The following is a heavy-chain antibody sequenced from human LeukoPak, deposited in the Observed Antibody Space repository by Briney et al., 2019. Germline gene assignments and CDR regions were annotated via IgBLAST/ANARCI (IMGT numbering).Heavy chain of an antibody. Sequence: GGSLRLSCAASGFTFSSCWMSWVRQAPGKGLEWVANIKQDGSEKYYVDSVKGRFTISRDNAKNSLYLQMNSLRAEDTAVYYCARDSPDKSAFDIWGQGTTVTVSS. CDR3: ARDSPDKSAFDI. CDR2: IKQDGSEK. D-gene: IGHD2-2*01. CDR1: GFTFSSCW. V-gene: IGHV3-7*01. J-gene: IGHJ3*02.